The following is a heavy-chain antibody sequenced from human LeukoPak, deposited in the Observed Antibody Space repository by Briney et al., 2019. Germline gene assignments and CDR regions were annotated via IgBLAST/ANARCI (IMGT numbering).Heavy chain of an antibody. D-gene: IGHD3-10*01. CDR3: AKVAKYYYGSETYYFFEH. Sequence: GGSLRLSCAASGFTFSSYAMSWVRQAPGKGLEWVSAISGSGGSTYYADSVKGRFTISRDNSKNTLYLQMNSLRAEDTAVYYCAKVAKYYYGSETYYFFEHWGQGTPVTASS. V-gene: IGHV3-23*01. J-gene: IGHJ4*02. CDR1: GFTFSSYA. CDR2: ISGSGGST.